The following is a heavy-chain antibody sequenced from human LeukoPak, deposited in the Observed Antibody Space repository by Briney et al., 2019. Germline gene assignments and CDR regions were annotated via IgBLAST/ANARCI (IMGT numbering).Heavy chain of an antibody. Sequence: SGPTLVNPTQTLTLTCTFSGFSLSTSKVGVGWIRQPPGKALEWLALIYWNDDKRYSPSLKSRLTITKDTSKNQVVLTMTNMDPVDTATYYCAHSNLGYCTWCFGYWGQGTLVTVSS. V-gene: IGHV2-5*01. CDR3: AHSNLGYCTWCFGY. CDR1: GFSLSTSKVG. D-gene: IGHD2-8*01. CDR2: IYWNDDK. J-gene: IGHJ4*02.